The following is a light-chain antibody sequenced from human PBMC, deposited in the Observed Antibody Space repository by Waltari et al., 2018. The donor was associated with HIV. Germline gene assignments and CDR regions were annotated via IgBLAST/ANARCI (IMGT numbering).Light chain of an antibody. CDR1: SPRTYY. CDR3: GSRDSSGYSYG. V-gene: IGLV3-19*01. Sequence: SSDLTQDPAVSVALGQTVRITCPGDSPRTYYAAWYHQKPGQAPFLVVYGTNKRPAGVPDRFSGSTSGNTASLTITGAQAVDEADYYCGSRDSSGYSYGFGPGTKVTVL. J-gene: IGLJ1*01. CDR2: GTN.